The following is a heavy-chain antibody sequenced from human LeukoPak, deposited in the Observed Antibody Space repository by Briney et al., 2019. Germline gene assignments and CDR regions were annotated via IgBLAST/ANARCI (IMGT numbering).Heavy chain of an antibody. CDR1: GGSISSSSYY. V-gene: IGHV4-39*01. CDR3: ARGAYYDSSGQTRPPLYYFDY. Sequence: PSETLSLTCTVSGGSISSSSYYWGWIRQPPGKGLEWIGSIYYSGSTYYNPSLKSRVTISVDTSKNQFSLKLSSVTAADTAVYYCARGAYYDSSGQTRPPLYYFDYWGQGTLVTVSS. CDR2: IYYSGST. D-gene: IGHD3-22*01. J-gene: IGHJ4*02.